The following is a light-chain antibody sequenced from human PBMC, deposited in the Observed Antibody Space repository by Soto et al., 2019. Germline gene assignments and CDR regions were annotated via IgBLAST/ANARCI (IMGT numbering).Light chain of an antibody. CDR1: QSLVHSNGTTY. CDR2: QVS. V-gene: IGKV2-30*02. J-gene: IGKJ2*01. CDR3: MQGTHGPHT. Sequence: DVVMTQSPLSLPVTLGQPASISCRSSQSLVHSNGTTYLAWFQQRPGQSPRRLIYQVSNRDSGVPDRFSGSGSGTDFTLKISRVEAEDFGVYHCMQGTHGPHTFGQGTKVDIK.